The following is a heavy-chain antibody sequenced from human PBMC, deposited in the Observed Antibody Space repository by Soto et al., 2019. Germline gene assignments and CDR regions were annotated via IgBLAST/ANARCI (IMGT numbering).Heavy chain of an antibody. CDR2: ISGSSGST. Sequence: PGGSLRLSCAASGFTFSSYSMNWVRQAPGKGLEWVSAISGSSGSTYYADSVKGRFTISRDNSKNTLYLQMNSLRAEDTAVYYCAKAPYVVANAFDIWGQGTMVTVSS. J-gene: IGHJ3*02. D-gene: IGHD2-15*01. CDR3: AKAPYVVANAFDI. V-gene: IGHV3-23*01. CDR1: GFTFSSYS.